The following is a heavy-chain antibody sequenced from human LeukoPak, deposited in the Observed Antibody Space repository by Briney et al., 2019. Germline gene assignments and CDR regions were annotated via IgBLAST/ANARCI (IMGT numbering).Heavy chain of an antibody. V-gene: IGHV1-69*13. J-gene: IGHJ4*02. Sequence: WASVKVSCKASGGSFTNYAVSWLRQAPGHGLEWMGAIVPMFTTSDYAQKFRDRVTITADESTSTVYMDLRRLTYEDTAIYYCARVKESAPVAAAIPYFFDRWGQGTLVTVSS. D-gene: IGHD2-2*01. CDR3: ARVKESAPVAAAIPYFFDR. CDR2: IVPMFTTS. CDR1: GGSFTNYA.